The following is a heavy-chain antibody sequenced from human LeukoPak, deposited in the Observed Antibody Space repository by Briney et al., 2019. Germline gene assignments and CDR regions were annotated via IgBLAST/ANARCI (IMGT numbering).Heavy chain of an antibody. CDR3: ARHDCGGDCYPHYYYYYYMDV. D-gene: IGHD2-21*01. CDR1: GGSISSSSYY. Sequence: SETLSLTCTVSGGSISSSSYYWGWIRQPPGKGLEWIGRIYYSGSTYYNPSLESRVTISVDTSKNQFSLKLSSVTAADTAVYYCARHDCGGDCYPHYYYYYYMDVWGKGTTVTVSS. J-gene: IGHJ6*03. CDR2: IYYSGST. V-gene: IGHV4-39*01.